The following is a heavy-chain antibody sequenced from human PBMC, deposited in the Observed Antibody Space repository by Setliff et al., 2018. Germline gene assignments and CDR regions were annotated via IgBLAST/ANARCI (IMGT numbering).Heavy chain of an antibody. CDR1: GGTFSSYA. Sequence: ASVKVSCKASGGTFSSYAITWVRQAPGQGLEWMGGIIPIFGTAKYAQKFQGRVTITADQSTRTAYMELSSLRSEDTAVYYCARQASLYYYDSSGYYDYWGQGTLVTVSS. D-gene: IGHD3-22*01. CDR3: ARQASLYYYDSSGYYDY. J-gene: IGHJ4*02. V-gene: IGHV1-69*13. CDR2: IIPIFGTA.